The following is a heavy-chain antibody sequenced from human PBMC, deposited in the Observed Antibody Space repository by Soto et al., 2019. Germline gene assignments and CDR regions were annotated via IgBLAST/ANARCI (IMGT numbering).Heavy chain of an antibody. D-gene: IGHD6-19*01. Sequence: QVQLQESGPGLVKPSGTLSLTCAVSGASISSYYWWGWVRQPPGKGLEWIGEINQSGNTNYNPSLESRVSISIDKSENHFSLKLTSVTAADTAVYFCAREGSSAWYYFDSWGQGILVTVSS. CDR3: AREGSSAWYYFDS. J-gene: IGHJ4*02. V-gene: IGHV4-4*02. CDR2: INQSGNT. CDR1: GASISSYYW.